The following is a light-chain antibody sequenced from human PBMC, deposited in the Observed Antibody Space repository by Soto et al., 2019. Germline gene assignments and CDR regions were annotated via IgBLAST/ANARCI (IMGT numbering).Light chain of an antibody. CDR3: QQYDNWPTTT. CDR2: TSA. CDR1: QSVSSN. J-gene: IGKJ5*01. V-gene: IGKV3-15*01. Sequence: DIVMTQAPATLSVSPGERATLSCRASQSVSSNVAWYQQKPGLAPSLLIHTSATRATGIPASFSGRGSGTFFTLTISGLQSADFATYYCQQYDNWPTTTFGQGTRLEIK.